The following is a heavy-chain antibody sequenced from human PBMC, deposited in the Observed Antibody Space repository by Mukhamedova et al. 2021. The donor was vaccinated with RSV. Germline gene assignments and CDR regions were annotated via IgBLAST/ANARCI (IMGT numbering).Heavy chain of an antibody. Sequence: GLEWIGYIYYSGSTYYNPSLKSRVTISVDTSKNQFSLKLSSVTAADTAVYYCAREAVGTGQLLSDWGQGTLVTVSS. CDR2: IYYSGST. CDR3: AREAVGTGQLLSD. V-gene: IGHV4-31*02. J-gene: IGHJ4*02. D-gene: IGHD2-2*01.